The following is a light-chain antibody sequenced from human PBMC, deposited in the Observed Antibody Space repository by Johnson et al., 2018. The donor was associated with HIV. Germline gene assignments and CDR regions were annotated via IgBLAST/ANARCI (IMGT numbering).Light chain of an antibody. CDR3: GTWASIRRVGF. CDR2: DNN. V-gene: IGLV1-51*01. J-gene: IGLJ1*01. CDR1: SSNIGNNY. Sequence: QSVLTQPPSVSAAPGQKVTISCSGSSSNIGNNYVSWYQQLPGRAPKLLIYDNNKRPSGIPDRFSGSKSGTSATLGITGLQTGDEAEYYCGTWASIRRVGFFGTGSKGTVL.